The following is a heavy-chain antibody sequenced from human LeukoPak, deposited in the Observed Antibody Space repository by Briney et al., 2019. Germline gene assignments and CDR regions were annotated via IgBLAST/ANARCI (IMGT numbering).Heavy chain of an antibody. V-gene: IGHV3-21*01. Sequence: GGSLRLSCAASGFTFNIYSMNWVRQAPGKGLEWVSSISSSSSYIYYADSVKGRFTISRDNAKNSLYLQINSLRAEDTAVYYCARGVYCGGDCSFAPFGYWGQGTLVTVSS. D-gene: IGHD2-21*02. CDR3: ARGVYCGGDCSFAPFGY. J-gene: IGHJ4*02. CDR1: GFTFNIYS. CDR2: ISSSSSYI.